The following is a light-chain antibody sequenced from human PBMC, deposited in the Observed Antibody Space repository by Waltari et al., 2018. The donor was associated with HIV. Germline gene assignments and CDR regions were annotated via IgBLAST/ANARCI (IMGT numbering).Light chain of an antibody. J-gene: IGLJ3*02. Sequence: QSALTQPPSASGSPGQSVTISCTGSSSDVGRYNYVSWYQQHPGKAPKLIIYEVTKRPSGVPDRFSGSKSGNTASLTVSGLRAEDEADYYGSSYPGSFPWVFGGGTKLTVL. V-gene: IGLV2-8*01. CDR2: EVT. CDR1: SSDVGRYNY. CDR3: SSYPGSFPWV.